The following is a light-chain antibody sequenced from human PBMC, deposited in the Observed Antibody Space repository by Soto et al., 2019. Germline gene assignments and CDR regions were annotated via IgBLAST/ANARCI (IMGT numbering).Light chain of an antibody. J-gene: IGKJ5*01. Sequence: ILITHTPVSPSVTPVQPASSSCKSSQSLLHSDGKTYLYWYMPKSGQPPHLLIYGVSYRFSGVPDRFSGSGSGTDFTLKISRVEAEDVGVYYCMQGTHWPITFGQGRRLETK. CDR1: QSLLHSDGKTY. CDR2: GVS. CDR3: MQGTHWPIT. V-gene: IGKV2D-29*01.